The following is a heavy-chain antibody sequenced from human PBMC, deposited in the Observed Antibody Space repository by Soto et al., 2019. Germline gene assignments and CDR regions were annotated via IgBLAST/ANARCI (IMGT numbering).Heavy chain of an antibody. CDR1: GYTFTSYG. J-gene: IGHJ5*02. V-gene: IGHV1-18*01. Sequence: ASVKVSCKDSGYTFTSYGISWVRQAPGQGLEWMGWISDYNGNTNFAQKLQGRVTMPTDTSTSTAYMELRSLRSDDRAVYYYARVPAPLRFFEWYNWFDPWGRGTQVTVSS. CDR2: ISDYNGNT. CDR3: ARVPAPLRFFEWYNWFDP. D-gene: IGHD3-3*01.